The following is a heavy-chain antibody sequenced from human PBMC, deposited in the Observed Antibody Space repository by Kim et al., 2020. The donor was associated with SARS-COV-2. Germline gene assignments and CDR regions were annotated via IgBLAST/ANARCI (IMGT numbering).Heavy chain of an antibody. J-gene: IGHJ4*02. CDR2: ISCNSGSI. V-gene: IGHV3-9*01. CDR1: GFTFGDYA. Sequence: GGSLRLSCAASGFTFGDYAMHWVRQAPGKGLEWVSGISCNSGSIGYADSVKGRFTISRDNAKNSLYLQMNSLRAEDTALYYCAKDHKLRFLEWLSFGWYFDYWGQGTLVTVSS. CDR3: AKDHKLRFLEWLSFGWYFDY. D-gene: IGHD3-3*01.